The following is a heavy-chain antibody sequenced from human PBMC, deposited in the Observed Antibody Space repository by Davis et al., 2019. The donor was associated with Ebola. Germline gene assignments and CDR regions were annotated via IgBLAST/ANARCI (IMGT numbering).Heavy chain of an antibody. CDR3: ARSFSSTFVGWFDP. V-gene: IGHV1-69*13. CDR2: IIPILGAT. J-gene: IGHJ5*02. Sequence: SVQVSCRASGGTFSSHAVSWVRQAPGQGLEWMGGIIPILGATNYAQSFQGRVTITADESTSTAYMELSSLRSEDTAVYYCARSFSSTFVGWFDPWGQGTLVTVSS. CDR1: GGTFSSHA. D-gene: IGHD6-13*01.